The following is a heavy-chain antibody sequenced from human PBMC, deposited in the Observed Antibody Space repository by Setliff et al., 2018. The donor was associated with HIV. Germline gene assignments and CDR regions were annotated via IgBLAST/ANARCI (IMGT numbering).Heavy chain of an antibody. D-gene: IGHD3-22*01. Sequence: PSETLSLTCTVSGGSVSSSYWSWIRQPPGKGLEWIGYIYYSGSTNYNPSLKSRVTISVDTSKNQFSLKLSSVTAADTAVYCCARARTPYYYDSSAYYFNYYYMDVWGRGTTVTVSS. CDR1: GGSVSSSY. CDR2: IYYSGST. J-gene: IGHJ6*03. V-gene: IGHV4-59*02. CDR3: ARARTPYYYDSSAYYFNYYYMDV.